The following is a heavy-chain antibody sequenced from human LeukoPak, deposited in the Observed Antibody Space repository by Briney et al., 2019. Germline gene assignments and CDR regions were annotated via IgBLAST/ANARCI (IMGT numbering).Heavy chain of an antibody. Sequence: ASVKVSCKTSGYTFTGYYMHWVRQAPGQGLEWMGWISAYNGNTNYAQKLQGRVTMTTDTSTSTAYMELRSLRSDDTAVYYCARDAAVVGATGTDYWGQGTLVTVSS. D-gene: IGHD1-26*01. CDR1: GYTFTGYY. J-gene: IGHJ4*02. CDR3: ARDAAVVGATGTDY. CDR2: ISAYNGNT. V-gene: IGHV1-18*04.